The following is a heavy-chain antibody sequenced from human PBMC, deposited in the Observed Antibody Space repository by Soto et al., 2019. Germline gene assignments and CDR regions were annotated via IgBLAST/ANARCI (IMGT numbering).Heavy chain of an antibody. J-gene: IGHJ4*02. V-gene: IGHV1-3*01. D-gene: IGHD2-8*01. CDR2: IDAGNGDT. CDR1: GYTFTSYA. Sequence: ASVKVSCKASGYTFTSYAMHWVRQAPGQRLEWMGWIDAGNGDTKYSQKFQGRVTITRDTSASTAYMELSSLRSEDTAVYYCARGPPPLYCTNGVCYKEYDYWGQGTLVTVS. CDR3: ARGPPPLYCTNGVCYKEYDY.